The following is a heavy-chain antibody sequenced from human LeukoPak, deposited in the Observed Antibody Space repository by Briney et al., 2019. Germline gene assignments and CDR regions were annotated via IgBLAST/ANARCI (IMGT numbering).Heavy chain of an antibody. CDR1: GFTFSSSG. CDR3: ERTIAVAGPYYFDY. J-gene: IGHJ4*02. V-gene: IGHV3-33*01. Sequence: GGSLRLPCAASGFTFSSSGMDWVRQAPGKGLEWVAVIWYDGSNKYYAESVKGRFTISRDNSKNTLFLQMNSLRADDTAVYYCERTIAVAGPYYFDYWGQGTLVTVSS. D-gene: IGHD6-19*01. CDR2: IWYDGSNK.